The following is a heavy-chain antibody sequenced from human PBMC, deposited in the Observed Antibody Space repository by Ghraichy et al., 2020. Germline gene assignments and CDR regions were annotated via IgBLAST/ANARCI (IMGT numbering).Heavy chain of an antibody. CDR2: ISDTGGDT. D-gene: IGHD2/OR15-2a*01. CDR3: AKIIEDLLRYYWYGMDV. J-gene: IGHJ6*02. V-gene: IGHV3-23*01. Sequence: GGSLRLSCAASGFSLSNYAVNWVRQAPGKGLEWVSGISDTGGDTYYADSVKGRFTISRDSSKNTVSLQMSSLRVEDTAVYYCAKIIEDLLRYYWYGMDVWGQGTTVTVSS. CDR1: GFSLSNYA.